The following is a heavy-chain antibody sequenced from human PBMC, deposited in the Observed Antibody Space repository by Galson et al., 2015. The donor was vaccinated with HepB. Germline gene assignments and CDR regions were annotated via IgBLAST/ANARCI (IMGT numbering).Heavy chain of an antibody. V-gene: IGHV4-39*01. J-gene: IGHJ4*02. CDR1: GGSISSSSDY. Sequence: SETLSLTCTVSGGSISSSSDYWGWIRQPPGKGLDWIGSIHYRGSTYYNPSLKSRITMSVETSKSQCSLKLSSLAAADTAVYYCARHPSMEYWGQGTLVTVSS. CDR3: ARHPSMEY. D-gene: IGHD2/OR15-2a*01. CDR2: IHYRGST.